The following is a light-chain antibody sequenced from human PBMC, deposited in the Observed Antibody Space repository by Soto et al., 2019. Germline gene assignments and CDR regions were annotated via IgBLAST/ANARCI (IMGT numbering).Light chain of an antibody. Sequence: DIQLTQSPSFLSASVGDRVTITCRASQGISSYLAWYQQKPGKAPKLLIYHASTLQSGVPSRFSVSGSGTEFTRTISSLQPEDFATYYCQQLNSYPTFGQGTRLEIK. CDR2: HAS. J-gene: IGKJ5*01. CDR3: QQLNSYPT. V-gene: IGKV1-9*01. CDR1: QGISSY.